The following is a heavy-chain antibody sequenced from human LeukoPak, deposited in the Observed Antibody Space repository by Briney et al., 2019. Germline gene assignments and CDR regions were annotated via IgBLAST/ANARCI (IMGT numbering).Heavy chain of an antibody. CDR2: IYYSGST. Sequence: SETLSLTCTVSGGSISSYYWSWIRQPPGKGLEYVGYIYYSGSTNYNPSLKSRVTISVDTSKNQFSLKLSSVTAADTAVYYCARDIVVVTATYYYYYYGMDVWGQGTTVTVSS. CDR3: ARDIVVVTATYYYYYYGMDV. D-gene: IGHD2-21*02. J-gene: IGHJ6*02. CDR1: GGSISSYY. V-gene: IGHV4-59*01.